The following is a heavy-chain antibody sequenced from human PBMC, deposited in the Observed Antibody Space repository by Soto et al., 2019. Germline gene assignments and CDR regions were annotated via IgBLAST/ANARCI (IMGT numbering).Heavy chain of an antibody. J-gene: IGHJ4*02. V-gene: IGHV3-23*01. CDR3: AKTVRPGIAVAGSLSTDY. CDR2: ISGSGGST. CDR1: GFTFSSYA. Sequence: ESGGGLVQPGGSLRLSCAASGFTFSSYAMSWVRQAPGKGLEWVSAISGSGGSTYYADSVKGRFTISRDNSKNTLYLQMNSLRAEDTAVYYCAKTVRPGIAVAGSLSTDYWGQGTLVTVSS. D-gene: IGHD6-19*01.